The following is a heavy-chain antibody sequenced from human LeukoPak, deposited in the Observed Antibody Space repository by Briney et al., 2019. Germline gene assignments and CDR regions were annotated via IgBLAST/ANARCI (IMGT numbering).Heavy chain of an antibody. D-gene: IGHD7-27*01. Sequence: SETLSLTCAVYGGSFSGYYWSWIRQPPGKGLEWIGEINHSGSTNYNPSLQSRVTISVDTSKNQLSLELSSVTAADTAVYYCARGRTGYWYFDLWGRGTLVTVSS. V-gene: IGHV4-34*01. CDR2: INHSGST. CDR3: ARGRTGYWYFDL. J-gene: IGHJ2*01. CDR1: GGSFSGYY.